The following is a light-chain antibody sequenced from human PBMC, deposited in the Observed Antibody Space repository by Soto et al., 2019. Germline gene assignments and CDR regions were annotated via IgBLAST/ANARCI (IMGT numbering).Light chain of an antibody. Sequence: EIVLTQSPGTLSLSPGERATLSCRASQSVSSSYLAWYQQKPGQAPRLLIYGASSRATGIPYRFSGSGSGTDFTLTISRLEPEYFAVYYCQQYGSSPQTFGQGTKVEIK. CDR2: GAS. V-gene: IGKV3-20*01. CDR3: QQYGSSPQT. J-gene: IGKJ1*01. CDR1: QSVSSSY.